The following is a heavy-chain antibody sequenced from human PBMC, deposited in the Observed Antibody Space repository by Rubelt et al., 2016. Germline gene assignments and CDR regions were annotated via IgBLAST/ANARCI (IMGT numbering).Heavy chain of an antibody. CDR1: GYTFTSYG. CDR2: ISAYNGNT. V-gene: IGHV1-18*01. J-gene: IGHJ5*02. Sequence: QVQLVQSGAEVKKPGASVKVSCKASGYTFTSYGISWVRQAPGQGLEWMGWISAYNGNTNYAKKLQGRVTMTTDTSTSTVYMELRSVRSDDTAVYYCARDPTTRFTSTGWFDPWGQGTLVTVSS. CDR3: ARDPTTRFTSTGWFDP. D-gene: IGHD5-12*01.